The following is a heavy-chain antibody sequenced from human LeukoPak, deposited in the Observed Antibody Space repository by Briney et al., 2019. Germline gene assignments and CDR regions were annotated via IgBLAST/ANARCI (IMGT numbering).Heavy chain of an antibody. CDR2: ISGSGGST. Sequence: GGSLRLSCAASGLTFSSYAMSWVRQAPGKGLEWVSAISGSGGSTYYADSVKGRFTISRDNSKNTLYLQMNSLRAEDTAVYYCAKDRYRDFWSGYPGSFGFDPWGQGTLVTVSS. D-gene: IGHD3-3*01. J-gene: IGHJ5*02. CDR3: AKDRYRDFWSGYPGSFGFDP. CDR1: GLTFSSYA. V-gene: IGHV3-23*01.